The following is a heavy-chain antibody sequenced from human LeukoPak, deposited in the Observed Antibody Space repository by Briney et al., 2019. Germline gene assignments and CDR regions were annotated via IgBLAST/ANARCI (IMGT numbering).Heavy chain of an antibody. V-gene: IGHV4-30-2*01. CDR3: ASWTPSSWRFDY. CDR1: GGSISSGGYY. J-gene: IGHJ4*02. D-gene: IGHD6-13*01. Sequence: SQTLSLTCTVSGGSISSGGYYWSWIRQPPGKGLEWIGYIYHSGSTYYNPSLKSRVTISVDRSKNQFSLKLGSVTAADTAVYYCASWTPSSWRFDYWGQGTLVTVSS. CDR2: IYHSGST.